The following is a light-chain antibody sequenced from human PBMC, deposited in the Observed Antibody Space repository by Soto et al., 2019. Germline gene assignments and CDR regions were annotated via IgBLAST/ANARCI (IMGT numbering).Light chain of an antibody. J-gene: IGKJ4*01. CDR1: QSISNY. CDR3: QQYNSYPLT. V-gene: IGKV1-17*01. Sequence: DIQMTHSPSSLSASIGDRVTITCRASQSISNYLNWYQQKPGKAPKLLIYAASTLQSGVSSRFSGSGSGTVFTLTISSLQPEDFATYYCQQYNSYPLTFGGGTKVDIK. CDR2: AAS.